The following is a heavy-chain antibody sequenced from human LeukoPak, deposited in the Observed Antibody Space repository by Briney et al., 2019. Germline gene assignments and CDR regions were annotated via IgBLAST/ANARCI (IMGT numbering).Heavy chain of an antibody. CDR3: AKDTAVQFLEPAF. D-gene: IGHD3-3*01. V-gene: IGHV3-33*06. Sequence: GGSLRLSCAASGFTFNTYGMHWVRQAPGKGLEWVAAIWFDGSVKHYSDAVKGRFTISRDNSLNTLYLQMNSQRVEDTAIYYCAKDTAVQFLEPAFWGQGTLVTVSS. CDR2: IWFDGSVK. J-gene: IGHJ4*02. CDR1: GFTFNTYG.